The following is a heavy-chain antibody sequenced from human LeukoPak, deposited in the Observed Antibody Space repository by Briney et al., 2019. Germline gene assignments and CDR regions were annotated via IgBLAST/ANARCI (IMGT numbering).Heavy chain of an antibody. Sequence: GGSLRLSCAASGFIVRNYYLSWVRQAPGKGLEWVSVIYSGGSTYYADSVEGRFTISRDNSKNTVSLQMNSLRAEDTAVYYCARMMITFGGVIDAFDYWGQGTLVTVSS. J-gene: IGHJ4*02. D-gene: IGHD3-16*02. V-gene: IGHV3-53*01. CDR3: ARMMITFGGVIDAFDY. CDR2: IYSGGST. CDR1: GFIVRNYY.